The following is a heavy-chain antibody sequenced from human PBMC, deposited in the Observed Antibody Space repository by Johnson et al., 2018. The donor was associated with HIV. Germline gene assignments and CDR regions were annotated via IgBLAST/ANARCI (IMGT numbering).Heavy chain of an antibody. CDR2: IWYDGSNK. CDR1: GFTFDDYG. CDR3: AKETPSSGGTFDI. Sequence: QVQLVESGGGVVQPGGSLRLSCAASGFTFDDYGMSWVRQAPGKGLEWVAVIWYDGSNKYYADSVKGRFTISRDNSKNTLYLHMNSLRAEDTAVYYCAKETPSSGGTFDIWGQGTMVTVSS. J-gene: IGHJ3*02. V-gene: IGHV3-30*02. D-gene: IGHD6-25*01.